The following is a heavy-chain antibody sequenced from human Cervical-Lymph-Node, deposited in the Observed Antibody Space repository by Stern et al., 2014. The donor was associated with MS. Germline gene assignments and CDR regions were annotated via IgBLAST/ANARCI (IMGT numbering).Heavy chain of an antibody. CDR1: GGSASSDAYY. V-gene: IGHV4-61*08. CDR2: IYHSGSA. J-gene: IGHJ4*02. Sequence: QVQLQESGPGLGKPSETLSLTCTVSGGSASSDAYYWAWLRPPPGKGLGWSGYIYHSGSASYKPSLKRRGAMSEVSTQHQFFPVLSSVTAADTAVYYCARQVRDWGQGTLVTVSS. CDR3: ARQVRD.